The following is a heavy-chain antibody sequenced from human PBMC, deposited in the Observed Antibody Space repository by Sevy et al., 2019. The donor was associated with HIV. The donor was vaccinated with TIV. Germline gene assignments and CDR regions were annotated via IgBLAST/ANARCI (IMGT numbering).Heavy chain of an antibody. V-gene: IGHV1-24*01. CDR1: GYTLTALS. Sequence: ASVKVSCKVSGYTLTALSMHWVRQAPGKGLEWMGTFEPEDGETRFAQKFQGRVTMTEDTSTDTAYMELSSLRSEDTAGYFGATTKDYYGSSGYPFDHWGQGALVTVSS. J-gene: IGHJ4*02. CDR3: ATTKDYYGSSGYPFDH. D-gene: IGHD3-22*01. CDR2: FEPEDGET.